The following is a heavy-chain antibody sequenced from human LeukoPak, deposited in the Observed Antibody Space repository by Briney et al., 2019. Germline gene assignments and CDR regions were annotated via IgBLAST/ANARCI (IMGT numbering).Heavy chain of an antibody. D-gene: IGHD6-13*01. CDR3: ARGVGIAAAGTD. J-gene: IGHJ4*02. V-gene: IGHV4-39*07. Sequence: SETLSLTCTVSGGSISSSSYYWGWIRQPPGKGLEWIGSIYYSGSTYYNPSLKSRVTMSVDTSKNQFSLKLSSVTAADTAVYYCARGVGIAAAGTDWGQGTLVTVSS. CDR1: GGSISSSSYY. CDR2: IYYSGST.